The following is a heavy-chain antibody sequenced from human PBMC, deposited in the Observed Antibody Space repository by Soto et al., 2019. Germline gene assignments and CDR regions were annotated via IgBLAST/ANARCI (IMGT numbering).Heavy chain of an antibody. D-gene: IGHD7-27*01. CDR2: LNPSGST. CDR3: ASVVPPPNRNWGLWSGAFDI. J-gene: IGHJ3*02. V-gene: IGHV4-34*01. CDR1: GGSFSGYY. Sequence: PSETLSLTCAVYGGSFSGYYWSWIRQPPGRGLEWIGELNPSGSTNYNPSLKSRVTISPDTSKNQFFLKLTSVTAADTALYYCASVVPPPNRNWGLWSGAFDIWGQATLVTVSS.